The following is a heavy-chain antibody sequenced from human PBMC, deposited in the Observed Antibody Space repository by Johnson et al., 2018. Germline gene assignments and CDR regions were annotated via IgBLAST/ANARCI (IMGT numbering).Heavy chain of an antibody. J-gene: IGHJ1*01. CDR3: ARSLGLDSSGYYYGSFQH. CDR2: ISGRGGST. CDR1: GFTFSSYA. V-gene: IGHV3-23*01. D-gene: IGHD3-22*01. Sequence: VQSGGSLRLSCAASGFTFSSYAMSWVRQAPGKGLEWVSAISGRGGSTYFADSVKGRFTISRDNSKNTLYLQMNSLRAEDTAVYYCARSLGLDSSGYYYGSFQHWGQGTLVTVSS.